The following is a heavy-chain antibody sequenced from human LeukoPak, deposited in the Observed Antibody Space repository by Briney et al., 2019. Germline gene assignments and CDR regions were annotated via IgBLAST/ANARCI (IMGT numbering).Heavy chain of an antibody. Sequence: SGPVLVKPTETLTLTCTVPGFSLSNARMGVSWIRQPPGKALEWLAHIFSNDEKSYSTSLKSRLTISKDTSKSQVVLTMTNMDPVDTATYYCARMHTGNYDILTGYYNDAFDIWGQGTMVTVSS. CDR3: ARMHTGNYDILTGYYNDAFDI. CDR1: GFSLSNARMG. V-gene: IGHV2-26*01. J-gene: IGHJ3*02. CDR2: IFSNDEK. D-gene: IGHD3-9*01.